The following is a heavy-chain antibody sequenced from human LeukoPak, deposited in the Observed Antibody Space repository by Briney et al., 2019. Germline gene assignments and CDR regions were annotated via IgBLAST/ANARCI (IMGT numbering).Heavy chain of an antibody. CDR2: IKSKTDGGTT. J-gene: IGHJ4*02. CDR1: GYTFSNAW. Sequence: GGSLRLSCAASGYTFSNAWMSWVRQAPGKGLEWVGRIKSKTDGGTTDYAAPVKGRFTISRDDSKNTLYLQMNGLKTEDTAVYYCTTDPVVIDPPRVDYWGQGTLVTVSS. D-gene: IGHD3-22*01. V-gene: IGHV3-15*01. CDR3: TTDPVVIDPPRVDY.